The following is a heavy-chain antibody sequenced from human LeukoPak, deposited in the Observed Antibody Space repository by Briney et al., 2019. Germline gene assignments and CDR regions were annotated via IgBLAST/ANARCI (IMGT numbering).Heavy chain of an antibody. CDR2: INGDGSST. J-gene: IGHJ4*02. D-gene: IGHD1-26*01. Sequence: PGGSLRLSCTASGFTFSSYWMHWVRQAPGKGLVWVSRINGDGSSTSYADSEKGRFTISRHNAKNTLYLQMNTLRAEDTAVYYCARAIGSGGYGRFDYWGQGTLVTVSS. CDR3: ARAIGSGGYGRFDY. V-gene: IGHV3-74*01. CDR1: GFTFSSYW.